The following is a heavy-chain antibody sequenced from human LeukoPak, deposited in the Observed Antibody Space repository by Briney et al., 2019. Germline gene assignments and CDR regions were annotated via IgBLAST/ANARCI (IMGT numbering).Heavy chain of an antibody. V-gene: IGHV4-59*01. CDR1: GGSLSDYY. CDR3: AIAPRYYYMDV. CDR2: IYYSGST. J-gene: IGHJ6*03. Sequence: SETLSLTCTVSGGSLSDYYWTWVRQPPGKGLEWIGYIYYSGSTNYNPSLKSRLTISVDTSKNQFSLKLSSVTAADTAVYYCAIAPRYYYMDVWGKGTTVTISS. D-gene: IGHD2-21*01.